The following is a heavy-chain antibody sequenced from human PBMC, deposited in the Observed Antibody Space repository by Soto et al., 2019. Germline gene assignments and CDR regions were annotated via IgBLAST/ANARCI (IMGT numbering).Heavy chain of an antibody. V-gene: IGHV4-39*01. D-gene: IGHD2-8*02. Sequence: SETLSLTCTVSGGSISSSSYYWGWIRQPPGKGLEWIGSIYYSGSTYYNPALKRRGTISVDTSKNQFSLKRSSVTAADTAVYYCAIYIKSTGWFDPWGQGTLVTVPS. J-gene: IGHJ5*02. CDR1: GGSISSSSYY. CDR3: AIYIKSTGWFDP. CDR2: IYYSGST.